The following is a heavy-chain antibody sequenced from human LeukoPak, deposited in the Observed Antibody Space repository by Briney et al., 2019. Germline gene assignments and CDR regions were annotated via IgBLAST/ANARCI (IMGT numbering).Heavy chain of an antibody. J-gene: IGHJ4*02. V-gene: IGHV4-61*05. Sequence: SETLSLTCTVSGGSISSSSYYWGWIRQPPGKGLEWIGYIYYSGSTNYNPSLKSRVTISVDTSKNQFSLKLSSVTAADTAVYYCARSPDFRPNVLRYFDWLYPYYFDYWGQGTLVTVSS. CDR1: GGSISSSSYY. CDR2: IYYSGST. D-gene: IGHD3-9*01. CDR3: ARSPDFRPNVLRYFDWLYPYYFDY.